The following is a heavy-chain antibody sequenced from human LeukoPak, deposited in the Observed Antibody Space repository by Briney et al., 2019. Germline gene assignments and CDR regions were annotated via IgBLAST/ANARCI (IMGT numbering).Heavy chain of an antibody. CDR2: INPYSGGT. CDR3: AKDWVRGAISYVFNV. V-gene: IGHV1-2*02. D-gene: IGHD3-10*01. J-gene: IGHJ3*01. CDR1: GYTFTGYY. Sequence: GASVKVSCKAAGYTFTGYYLHWVRQAPGQGLEWMGWINPYSGGTKSAHNFQGRVTMTRDTSISTAYMELNRLKSDDTAMYFCAKDWVRGAISYVFNVWGQGTFVTVSS.